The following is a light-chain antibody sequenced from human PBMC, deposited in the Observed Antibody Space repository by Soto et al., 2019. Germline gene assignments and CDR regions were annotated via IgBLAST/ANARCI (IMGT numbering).Light chain of an antibody. CDR1: SSDVGGYNY. J-gene: IGLJ1*01. Sequence: HSALTQPPSVSGSPGQSITISCTGTSSDVGGYNYVSWYQQHPGKAPKFMIYDVSNRPSGVSNRFSGSKSGNTASLTISGLQAEDEADYYCCSYTTSNTRQIVFGTGTNVTVL. V-gene: IGLV2-14*01. CDR2: DVS. CDR3: CSYTTSNTRQIV.